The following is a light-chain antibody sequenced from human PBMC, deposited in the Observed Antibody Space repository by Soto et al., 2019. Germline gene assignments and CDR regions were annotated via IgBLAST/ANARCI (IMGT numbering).Light chain of an antibody. J-gene: IGLJ1*01. CDR3: SSYTSSSTSYV. CDR1: SSDFGGYNY. CDR2: DVS. V-gene: IGLV2-14*01. Sequence: QSALTQPASVSGSPGQSITISCTGTSSDFGGYNYVSWYQQHPGKAPKLMIYDVSNRPPGVSNRFSGSKSGNMASLTISGLQAEDEADYYCSSYTSSSTSYVFGTGTKVTVL.